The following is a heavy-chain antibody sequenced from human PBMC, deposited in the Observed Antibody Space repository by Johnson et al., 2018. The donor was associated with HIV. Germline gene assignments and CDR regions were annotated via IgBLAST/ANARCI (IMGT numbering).Heavy chain of an antibody. CDR3: AKDTGGNSGNDAFDV. D-gene: IGHD4-23*01. Sequence: QVRLVESGGGGVQPGRSLRLSCAASGFSFNDYGMHWVRQAPGKGLEWVAVIGFDGRNKYYVDSVKGRFTISRDNSKSTLYLQMNSLKTEDTALYYCAKDTGGNSGNDAFDVWGQGTLVTVSS. J-gene: IGHJ3*01. V-gene: IGHV3-30*18. CDR2: IGFDGRNK. CDR1: GFSFNDYG.